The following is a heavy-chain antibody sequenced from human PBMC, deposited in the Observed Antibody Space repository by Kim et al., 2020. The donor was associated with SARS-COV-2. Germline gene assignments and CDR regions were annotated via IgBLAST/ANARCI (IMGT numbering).Heavy chain of an antibody. CDR2: T. CDR3: ARIVLRAFDS. V-gene: IGHV4-4*02. Sequence: TNHDPSLKSRVTISVDKSTSQFSLILSSVTAADTAIYYCARIVLRAFDSWGQGTLVTVSS. D-gene: IGHD2-2*01. J-gene: IGHJ4*02.